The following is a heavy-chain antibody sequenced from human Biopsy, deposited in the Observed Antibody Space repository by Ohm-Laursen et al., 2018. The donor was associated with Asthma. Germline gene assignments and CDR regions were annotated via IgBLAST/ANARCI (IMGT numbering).Heavy chain of an antibody. J-gene: IGHJ4*02. CDR2: ITFDGSTQ. V-gene: IGHV3-30-3*01. Sequence: SLRLSCAASGAHFGSYNMHWARQAPGKGLEWVAVITFDGSTQHYGNSVKGRFTISRDNAKNMLFLQMNSLRSDDTAVYYCSRDTLGYYFDIWGPGTQVTVPS. CDR3: SRDTLGYYFDI. CDR1: GAHFGSYN. D-gene: IGHD6-13*01.